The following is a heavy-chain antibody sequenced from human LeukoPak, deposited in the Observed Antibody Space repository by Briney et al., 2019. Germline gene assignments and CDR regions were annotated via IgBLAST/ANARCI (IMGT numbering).Heavy chain of an antibody. D-gene: IGHD2-2*01. CDR3: ARVGGTSAYYYYYYMDV. V-gene: IGHV3-48*03. Sequence: GGSLRLSCAASGFTFSNYEMNWVRQAPGKGLEWVSYISGSGNTIHYADSVKGRFTISRDNAKNSLYLQMNSLRAEDTAVYYCARVGGTSAYYYYYYMDVWGKGTTVTISS. J-gene: IGHJ6*03. CDR1: GFTFSNYE. CDR2: ISGSGNTI.